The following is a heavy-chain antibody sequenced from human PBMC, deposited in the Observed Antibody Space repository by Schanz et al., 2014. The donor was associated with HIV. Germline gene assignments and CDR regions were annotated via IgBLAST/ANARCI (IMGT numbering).Heavy chain of an antibody. CDR3: ARGPKWEGLMDV. CDR1: GYTFNTYD. J-gene: IGHJ6*02. D-gene: IGHD1-26*01. V-gene: IGHV1-2*02. CDR2: VNPNSGGT. Sequence: QVQLVQSGAEVREPGASVKVSCKASGYTFNTYDINWVRQAPGQGLEWMGWVNPNSGGTNSAQKFQGRVTMTRDTSISTAYMELSRLRSDDTAVYYCARGPKWEGLMDVWGQGTTVIVSS.